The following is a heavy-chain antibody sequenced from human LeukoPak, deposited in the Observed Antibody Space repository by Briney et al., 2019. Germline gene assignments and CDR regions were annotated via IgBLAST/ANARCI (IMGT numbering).Heavy chain of an antibody. J-gene: IGHJ3*01. D-gene: IGHD3-3*01. CDR3: AKDWRWKINIMAFNV. Sequence: GGSLRLSCAASGFSFSNYGMHWVRQAPGKGLEWLALMSYDGNKEDYADSVKGRFAISRDNSKNMLFLEMNSLRTEDTAVYYCAKDWRWKINIMAFNVWGQGTVVTVSS. CDR2: MSYDGNKE. V-gene: IGHV3-30*18. CDR1: GFSFSNYG.